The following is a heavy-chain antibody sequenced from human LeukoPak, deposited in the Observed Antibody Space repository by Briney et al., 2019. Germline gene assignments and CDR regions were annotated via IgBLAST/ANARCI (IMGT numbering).Heavy chain of an antibody. Sequence: PGGSLRLSCAASGLTFRSYWMSWVRQAPGKGLEWVANIKQDGSEKFYVDSVRGRFTISRDNAKNSFYLQMNSLRAEDTAVYYCARDYSSSSRAFDIWGQGTMVTVSS. D-gene: IGHD6-6*01. CDR1: GLTFRSYW. CDR3: ARDYSSSSRAFDI. J-gene: IGHJ3*02. V-gene: IGHV3-7*01. CDR2: IKQDGSEK.